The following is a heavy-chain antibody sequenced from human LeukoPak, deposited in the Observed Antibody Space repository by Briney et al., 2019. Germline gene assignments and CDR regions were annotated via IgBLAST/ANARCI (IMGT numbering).Heavy chain of an antibody. CDR2: ISYDGSNK. J-gene: IGHJ4*02. V-gene: IGHV3-30*01. CDR1: GFTFSSYA. D-gene: IGHD5-18*01. CDR3: ARKGSGGYSYGYSYFDY. Sequence: PGGSLRLSCAASGFTFSSYAMHWVRQGPGQGLEWVAVISYDGSNKYYADSVKGRFTISRDNSKNTLYLQMNSLRAEDTAVYYCARKGSGGYSYGYSYFDYWGQGTLVTVSS.